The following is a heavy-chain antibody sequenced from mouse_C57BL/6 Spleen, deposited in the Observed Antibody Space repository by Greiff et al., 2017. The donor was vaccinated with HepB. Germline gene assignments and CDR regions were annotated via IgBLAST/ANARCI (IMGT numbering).Heavy chain of an antibody. D-gene: IGHD1-1*01. CDR3: ARRDLLRLDYAMDY. Sequence: VQLQQSGAELARPGASVKLSCKASGYTFTSYGISWVKQRTGQGLEWIGEIYPRSGNPYYNEKFKGKATLTADKSSSTAYMELRSLTSEDSAVYFCARRDLLRLDYAMDYWGQGTSVTVSS. J-gene: IGHJ4*01. CDR1: GYTFTSYG. V-gene: IGHV1-81*01. CDR2: IYPRSGNP.